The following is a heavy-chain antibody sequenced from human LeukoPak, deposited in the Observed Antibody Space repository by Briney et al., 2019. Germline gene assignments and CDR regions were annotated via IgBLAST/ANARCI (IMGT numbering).Heavy chain of an antibody. D-gene: IGHD2-2*02. Sequence: AGGSLRLSCAASGFSFSTYNMNWVRQAPGKGLEWVLYISSSSSATNYADSVKGRFTVSRDNAKKSLYLQMNSLRAEDTAVYYCAKDYCSSNSCYMDYWGQGTLVTVSS. J-gene: IGHJ4*02. CDR1: GFSFSTYN. V-gene: IGHV3-48*04. CDR3: AKDYCSSNSCYMDY. CDR2: ISSSSSAT.